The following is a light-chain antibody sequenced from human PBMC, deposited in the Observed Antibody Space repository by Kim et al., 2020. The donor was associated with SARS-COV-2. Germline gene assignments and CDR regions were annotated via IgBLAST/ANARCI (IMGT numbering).Light chain of an antibody. CDR2: AAS. Sequence: ASVGDRVTISCRASQSVSSHLNWYQQKPGIAPFLLIYAASSLQSGVPSRFSGGGSGTDFTLTISSLQPEDFATYYCQQSYSTPFTFGPGTKVDIK. CDR1: QSVSSH. V-gene: IGKV1-39*01. CDR3: QQSYSTPFT. J-gene: IGKJ3*01.